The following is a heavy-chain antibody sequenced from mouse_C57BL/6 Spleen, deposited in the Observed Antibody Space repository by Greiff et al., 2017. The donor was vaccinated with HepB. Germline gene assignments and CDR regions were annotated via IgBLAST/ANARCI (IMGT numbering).Heavy chain of an antibody. CDR2: IYPRSGNT. CDR3: ACNWDGGYFDY. J-gene: IGHJ2*01. D-gene: IGHD4-1*01. V-gene: IGHV1-81*01. CDR1: GYTFTSYG. Sequence: VQLQQSGAELARPGASVKLSCKASGYTFTSYGISWVKQRTGQGLEWIGEIYPRSGNTYYNEKFKGKATLTADKSSSKAYMELRSLTSEDSAVYFCACNWDGGYFDYWGQGTTLTVSS.